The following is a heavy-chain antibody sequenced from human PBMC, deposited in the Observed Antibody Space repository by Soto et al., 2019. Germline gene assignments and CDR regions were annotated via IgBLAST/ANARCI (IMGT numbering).Heavy chain of an antibody. J-gene: IGHJ4*02. CDR1: GFTFSSYA. Sequence: GGSLRLSCAASGFTFSSYAMSWVRQAPGKGLEWVSAISGSGGSTYYADSVKGRFTISRDNSKNTLYLQMNSLRAEDTAVYYCAKEGVPDIVVVPAAILWSYYFDYWGQGTLVTVSS. D-gene: IGHD2-2*01. CDR3: AKEGVPDIVVVPAAILWSYYFDY. CDR2: ISGSGGST. V-gene: IGHV3-23*01.